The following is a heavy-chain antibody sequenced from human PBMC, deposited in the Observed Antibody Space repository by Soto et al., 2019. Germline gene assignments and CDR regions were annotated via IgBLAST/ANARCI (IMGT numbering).Heavy chain of an antibody. D-gene: IGHD3-3*01. J-gene: IGHJ4*02. V-gene: IGHV4-34*01. CDR2: INHSGST. Sequence: SETLSLTCAVYGGSFSGYYWSWIRQPPWKGLEWIGEINHSGSTNYNPSLKSRVTISVDTSKNQFSLKLSSVTAADTAVYYCARERAVTIFGVVTRHDAYDYWGQGTLVTVSS. CDR3: ARERAVTIFGVVTRHDAYDY. CDR1: GGSFSGYY.